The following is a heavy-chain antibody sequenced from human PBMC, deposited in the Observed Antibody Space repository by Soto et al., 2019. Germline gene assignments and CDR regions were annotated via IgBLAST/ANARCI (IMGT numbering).Heavy chain of an antibody. V-gene: IGHV1-69*01. J-gene: IGHJ6*02. CDR1: GGTFGSYA. D-gene: IGHD2-2*01. CDR3: ARSQGSSTSLEIYYYYYYGMDV. Sequence: QVQLVQSGAEVKKPGSSVKVSCKASGGTFGSYAISWVRQDPGQGLEWMGGIIPMPGTANYAQKFQGRVTIAADESTSTAYMELSSLRSEDTAVYYCARSQGSSTSLEIYYYYYYGMDVWGQGTTVTVSS. CDR2: IIPMPGTA.